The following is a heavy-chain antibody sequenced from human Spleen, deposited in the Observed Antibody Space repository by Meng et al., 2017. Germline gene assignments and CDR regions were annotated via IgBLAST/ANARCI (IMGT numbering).Heavy chain of an antibody. D-gene: IGHD4-17*01. CDR2: ISGSGGST. J-gene: IGHJ4*02. CDR1: GFTFSSYA. Sequence: GESLKISCAASGFTFSSYAMSWVRQAPGKGLEWVSAISGSGGSTYYADSVKGRFTISRDNSKNTLYLQMNSLRAEDTAVYYCAKDLQPYGDYASFDYWGQGTLVTVSS. CDR3: AKDLQPYGDYASFDY. V-gene: IGHV3-23*01.